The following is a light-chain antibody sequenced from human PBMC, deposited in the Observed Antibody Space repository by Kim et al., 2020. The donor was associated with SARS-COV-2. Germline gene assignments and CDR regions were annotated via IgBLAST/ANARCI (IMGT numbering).Light chain of an antibody. CDR3: CSYAGDFTLV. J-gene: IGLJ1*01. CDR1: SSDVGSSTL. V-gene: IGLV2-23*02. CDR2: EVN. Sequence: GHSLTISGTGTSSDVGSSTLVSWYQHHPDSAPKLMIFEVNKRPSGVSNRFSGSKSGNTASLTISGLQAEDEADYYCCSYAGDFTLVFGTGTKVTVL.